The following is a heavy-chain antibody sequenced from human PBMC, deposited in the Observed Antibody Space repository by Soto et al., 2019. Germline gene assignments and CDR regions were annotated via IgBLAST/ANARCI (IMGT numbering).Heavy chain of an antibody. CDR2: ISWNGDTI. CDR3: AKSRSGSYYNPLGY. Sequence: GGSLRLSCVGSGFIFDENAFHWVRQVPGKGLEWVSGISWNGDTIAYADSVKGRFTISRDSAKSSVYLQMNSLRGEDTAFYYCAKSRSGSYYNPLGYWGQGTLVTVSS. CDR1: GFIFDENA. D-gene: IGHD3-10*01. J-gene: IGHJ4*02. V-gene: IGHV3-9*01.